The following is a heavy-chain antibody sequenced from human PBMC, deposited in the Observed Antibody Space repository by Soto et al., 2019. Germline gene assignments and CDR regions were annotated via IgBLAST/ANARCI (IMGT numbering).Heavy chain of an antibody. Sequence: SATLSLTCSVSGGSISFYNWNWIRQSPEKGLEWIGYVYHSGRTNYNPSLKSRVTISVDTSKNQFSLQLSAVTAADTAVYYCAKGDSTTHGDSFDIWGQGTMVTVSS. CDR1: GGSISFYN. D-gene: IGHD6-13*01. CDR3: AKGDSTTHGDSFDI. J-gene: IGHJ3*02. V-gene: IGHV4-59*01. CDR2: VYHSGRT.